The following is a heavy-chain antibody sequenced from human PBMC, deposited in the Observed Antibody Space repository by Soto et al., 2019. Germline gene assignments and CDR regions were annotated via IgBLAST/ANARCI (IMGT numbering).Heavy chain of an antibody. J-gene: IGHJ3*02. Sequence: GGSLRLSCAASGFTFSSYWMHWVRQAPGKGLVWVSRINSDGSSTSYADSVKGRFTISRDNAKNTLYLQMSSLRAEDTAVYYCARDSTTYSSSWQDAFDIWSQGTMVTVSS. CDR3: ARDSTTYSSSWQDAFDI. CDR2: INSDGSST. D-gene: IGHD6-13*01. V-gene: IGHV3-74*01. CDR1: GFTFSSYW.